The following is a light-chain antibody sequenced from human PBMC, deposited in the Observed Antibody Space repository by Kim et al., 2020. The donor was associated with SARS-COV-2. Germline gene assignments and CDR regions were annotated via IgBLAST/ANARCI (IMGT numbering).Light chain of an antibody. V-gene: IGKV3-20*01. CDR2: GAS. CDR3: QQYGSSPYT. Sequence: EIVLTQSPGTLSLSPGERATLSCRASQSVSSNYLAWYQGKPGQAPRLLIFGASSRATGIPDRFSGSGSGTDFTLTISRPEPEDFAVYYCQQYGSSPYTFGQGTKLEI. CDR1: QSVSSNY. J-gene: IGKJ2*01.